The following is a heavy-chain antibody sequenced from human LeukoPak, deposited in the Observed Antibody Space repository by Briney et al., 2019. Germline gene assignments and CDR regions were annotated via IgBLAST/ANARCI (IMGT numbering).Heavy chain of an antibody. Sequence: PSETLSLTCTVSGGSISSYYWSWIRQPPGKGLEWIGYIYYSGSTNYNPSLKSRVTISVDTSKNQFSLKLSSVTAADTAVYYCARLYRTHYYDSSGYYYVWYFDLWGRGTLVTVSS. CDR3: ARLYRTHYYDSSGYYYVWYFDL. CDR2: IYYSGST. V-gene: IGHV4-59*08. CDR1: GGSISSYY. D-gene: IGHD3-22*01. J-gene: IGHJ2*01.